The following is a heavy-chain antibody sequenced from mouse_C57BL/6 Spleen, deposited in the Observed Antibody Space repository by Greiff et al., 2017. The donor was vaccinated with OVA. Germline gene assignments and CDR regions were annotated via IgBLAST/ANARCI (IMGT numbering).Heavy chain of an antibody. CDR3: AQKGITTVVATRDWYFDV. V-gene: IGHV1-69*01. CDR1: GYTFTSYW. J-gene: IGHJ1*03. D-gene: IGHD1-1*01. Sequence: QVQIQQPGAELVMPGASVKLSCKASGYTFTSYWMHWVKQRPGQGLEWIGEIDPSDSYTNYNQKFKGKSTLTVDKSSSTAYMQLSSLTSEDSAVYYCAQKGITTVVATRDWYFDVWGTGTTVTVSS. CDR2: IDPSDSYT.